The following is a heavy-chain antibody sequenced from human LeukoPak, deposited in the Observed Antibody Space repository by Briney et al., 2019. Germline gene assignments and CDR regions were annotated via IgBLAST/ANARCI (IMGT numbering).Heavy chain of an antibody. V-gene: IGHV3-30*02. Sequence: GGSLRLSCAASGFTFSSYGMHWVRQAPGKGLEWVAFIRYDGSNKYYADSVKGRFTTSRDNSKNTLYLQMNSLRAEDTAVYYCARDLSSGSYAFDYWGQGTLVTVSS. CDR1: GFTFSSYG. CDR2: IRYDGSNK. CDR3: ARDLSSGSYAFDY. D-gene: IGHD1-26*01. J-gene: IGHJ4*02.